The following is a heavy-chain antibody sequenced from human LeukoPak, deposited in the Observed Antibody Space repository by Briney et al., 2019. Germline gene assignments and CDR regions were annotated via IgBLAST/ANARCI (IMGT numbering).Heavy chain of an antibody. V-gene: IGHV3-23*01. D-gene: IGHD3-22*01. CDR3: AKDANYYDSSAFFIPFDS. Sequence: GESLRLSCSASGFTFSRFAMIWVRQLPGKGLQWVSTNSGNGQKTYYGDSVTGRFSVSRDNSNNILFLQMDSLRADDSALYYCAKDANYYDSSAFFIPFDSWGQGTLVTVSS. CDR2: NSGNGQKT. J-gene: IGHJ4*02. CDR1: GFTFSRFA.